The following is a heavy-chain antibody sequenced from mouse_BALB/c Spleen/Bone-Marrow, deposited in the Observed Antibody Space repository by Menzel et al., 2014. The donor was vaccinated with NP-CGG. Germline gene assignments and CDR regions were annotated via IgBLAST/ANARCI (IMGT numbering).Heavy chain of an antibody. CDR3: TRDNWDY. Sequence: HGLEWIGDIYPGGGYTNYNEKFKGKATLTADTSSSTAYMQLSSPTSEDSAVYYCTRDNWDYWGQGTTLTVSS. CDR2: IYPGGGYT. V-gene: IGHV1-63*02. J-gene: IGHJ2*01. D-gene: IGHD4-1*01.